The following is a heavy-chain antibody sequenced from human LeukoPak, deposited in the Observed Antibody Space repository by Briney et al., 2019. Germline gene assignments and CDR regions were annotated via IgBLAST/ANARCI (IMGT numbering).Heavy chain of an antibody. CDR3: ARGRYCSGGSCYGFVYFDY. J-gene: IGHJ4*02. D-gene: IGHD2-15*01. Sequence: SQTLSLTCTVSGGSISSGGYYWSWIRQHPGKGLEWIGYIYYSGSTYYNPSLKSRVTISVDTSKNQFSLKLSSVTAADTAVYYCARGRYCSGGSCYGFVYFDYWGQGTLVTVSS. V-gene: IGHV4-31*03. CDR1: GGSISSGGYY. CDR2: IYYSGST.